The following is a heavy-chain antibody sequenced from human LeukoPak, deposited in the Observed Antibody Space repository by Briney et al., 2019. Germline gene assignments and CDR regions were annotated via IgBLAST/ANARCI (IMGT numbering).Heavy chain of an antibody. Sequence: GGSLRLSCAASGFPFSSFSMNWVRQAPGKGLEWVSSISSSGDYKYYADSMRGRLTISRDNAKNSLSLQMNNLRAEDAAVYYCARDDYYFWGQGTLVTVSS. D-gene: IGHD2-21*02. J-gene: IGHJ4*02. CDR1: GFPFSSFS. V-gene: IGHV3-21*01. CDR3: ARDDYYF. CDR2: ISSSGDYK.